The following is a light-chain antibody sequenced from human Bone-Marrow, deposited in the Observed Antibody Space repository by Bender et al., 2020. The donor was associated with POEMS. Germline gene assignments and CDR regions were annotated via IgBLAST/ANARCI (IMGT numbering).Light chain of an antibody. Sequence: SYELTQPPSVSVSPGQTASITCSGDKLGTKYVCWYQQKPGQSPTLVIYQDTKRPSGIPERFSGSNSGNTATLTISGTQAVDEADYYCGTWDTRLNTVVFGGGTKLTVL. J-gene: IGLJ2*01. CDR1: KLGTKY. V-gene: IGLV3-1*01. CDR3: GTWDTRLNTVV. CDR2: QDT.